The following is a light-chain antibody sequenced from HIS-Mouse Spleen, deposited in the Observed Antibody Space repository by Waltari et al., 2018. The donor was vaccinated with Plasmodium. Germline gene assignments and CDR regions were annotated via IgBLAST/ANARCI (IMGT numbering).Light chain of an antibody. CDR1: QSVSSN. J-gene: IGKJ3*01. CDR3: QQYNNWSFT. V-gene: IGKV3-15*01. CDR2: GAS. Sequence: EIVMTQSPATLSVSRGERATLSCRASQSVSSNFAWYQQKPGQAPRLLIYGASTRATGIPARFSGSGSGTEFTLTISSLQSEDFAVYYCQQYNNWSFTFGPGTKVDIK.